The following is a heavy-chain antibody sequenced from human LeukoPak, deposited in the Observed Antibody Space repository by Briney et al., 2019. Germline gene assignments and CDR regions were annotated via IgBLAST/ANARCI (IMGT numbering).Heavy chain of an antibody. V-gene: IGHV4-34*01. CDR1: IDSFSNYH. CDR2: VNESGGT. J-gene: IGHJ5*02. D-gene: IGHD6-13*01. Sequence: PSETLSLTRAVYIDSFSNYHWNWIRQTPAKGMEWIGEVNESGGTNISPSLKSRVTMSIDTSKNQFSLKLSSVTAADTAVYYCARSQNPGIAAAGPWGQGTLVTVSS. CDR3: ARSQNPGIAAAGP.